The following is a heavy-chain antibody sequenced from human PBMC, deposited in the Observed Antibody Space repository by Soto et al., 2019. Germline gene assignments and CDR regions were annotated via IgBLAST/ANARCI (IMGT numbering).Heavy chain of an antibody. CDR3: ARVENPVYYDSSGSFDY. D-gene: IGHD3-22*01. V-gene: IGHV4-38-2*01. J-gene: IGHJ4*02. CDR1: GYSISSGYY. Sequence: WETLSLTCAVSGYSISSGYYWGWIRQPPGKGLEWIGSIYHSGSTYYNPSLKSRVTISVDTSKNQFSLKLSSVTAADTAVYYCARVENPVYYDSSGSFDYWGQGTLVTVSS. CDR2: IYHSGST.